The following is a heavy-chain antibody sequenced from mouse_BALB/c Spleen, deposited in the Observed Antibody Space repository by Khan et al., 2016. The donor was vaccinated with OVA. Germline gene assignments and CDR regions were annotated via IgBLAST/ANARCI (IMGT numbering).Heavy chain of an antibody. J-gene: IGHJ1*01. CDR3: ARKNYRYDRYFDV. D-gene: IGHD2-14*01. Sequence: QIQLVQSGPELKKPGETVKISCKASGSTFTNYGMSWVKQAPGKGLKWMGWINTYTGEPTYADDFKGRFAFSLETSASTAYLQINNLKNEDTATYFGARKNYRYDRYFDVWGAGTTVTVSS. CDR1: GSTFTNYG. V-gene: IGHV9-3-1*01. CDR2: INTYTGEP.